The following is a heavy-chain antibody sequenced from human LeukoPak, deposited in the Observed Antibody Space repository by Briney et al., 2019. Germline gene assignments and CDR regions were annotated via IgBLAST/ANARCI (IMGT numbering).Heavy chain of an antibody. Sequence: ETLSLTCTVSGGSISSYYWSWIRQPPGKGLEWIGYIYTSGSTNYNPSLKSRVTISVDTSKNQFSLKLSSVTAADTAVYYCARQGSSSSFYNWFDPWGQETLVTVSS. V-gene: IGHV4-4*09. CDR2: IYTSGST. CDR1: GGSISSYY. CDR3: ARQGSSSSFYNWFDP. D-gene: IGHD6-6*01. J-gene: IGHJ5*02.